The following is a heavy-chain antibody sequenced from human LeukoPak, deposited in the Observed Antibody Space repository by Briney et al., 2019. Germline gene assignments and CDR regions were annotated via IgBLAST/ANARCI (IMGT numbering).Heavy chain of an antibody. J-gene: IGHJ3*02. D-gene: IGHD3-22*01. CDR2: INPNSGGT. CDR1: GYTFTGYY. CDR3: ARRRSSGSHAFDI. V-gene: IGHV1-2*02. Sequence: GASVKVSCKASGYTFTGYYMHWVRQAPGQGLEWMGWINPNSGGTNYAQKFQGRVTMTRDTSISTAYMELSRLRSDDTAVYYCARRRSSGSHAFDIWGQGTMVTVSS.